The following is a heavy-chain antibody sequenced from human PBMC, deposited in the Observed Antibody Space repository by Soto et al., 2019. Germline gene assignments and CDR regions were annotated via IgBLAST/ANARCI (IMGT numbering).Heavy chain of an antibody. D-gene: IGHD3-3*01. J-gene: IGHJ4*02. CDR2: VNKDVSEK. CDR1: GFTFGSYW. Sequence: PGRSLRLSCAASGFTFGSYWMSWFRQGPGKGLEWVANVNKDVSEKYYVDSVKGRFTISRDNARRSLSLQMNSLRAEDTAVYYCARQFFDLSSDSPTFFDYLGQGILVSVS. CDR3: ARQFFDLSSDSPTFFDY. V-gene: IGHV3-7*01.